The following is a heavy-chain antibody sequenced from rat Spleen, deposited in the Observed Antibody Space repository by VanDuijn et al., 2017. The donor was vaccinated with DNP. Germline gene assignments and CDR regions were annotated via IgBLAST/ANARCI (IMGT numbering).Heavy chain of an antibody. Sequence: VQLRESGPGLVQPSQTLSLTCTVSGFSLTSYHVHWIRQTPGKRLEWLVQIEDKSTNYFISSLESVKGRFIISRDDSKSSVYLQLNSVTTEDTATYYCARWVRALDYWGQGVMVTVSS. V-gene: IGHV6-14*01. CDR2: IEDKSTNYFI. D-gene: IGHD1-7*01. CDR1: GFSLTSYH. CDR3: ARWVRALDY. J-gene: IGHJ2*01.